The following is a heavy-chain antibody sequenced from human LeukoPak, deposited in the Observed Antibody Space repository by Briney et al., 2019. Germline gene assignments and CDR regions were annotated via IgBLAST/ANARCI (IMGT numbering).Heavy chain of an antibody. J-gene: IGHJ4*02. CDR3: ARETYSNILTGTDY. V-gene: IGHV1-18*04. Sequence: ASVKVSCKASGYTFTGYYMHWVRQAPGQGLEWLGWISTYDDNIKYAQSLQGRLTLTIDTSTSTAYMGLRSLTSDDTAVYYCARETYSNILTGTDYWGPGTLVTVSS. CDR2: ISTYDDNI. D-gene: IGHD3-9*01. CDR1: GYTFTGYY.